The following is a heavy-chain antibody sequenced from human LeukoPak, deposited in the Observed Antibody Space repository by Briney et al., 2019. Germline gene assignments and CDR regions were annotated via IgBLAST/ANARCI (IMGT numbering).Heavy chain of an antibody. J-gene: IGHJ4*02. V-gene: IGHV3-30*18. Sequence: GGSLRLSCAASGFTLSTYGMHWVRQAPGKGPEWVALISADESNEYYADSVKGRFTISRDNSKNTVYLQMNSLRTEDTAVYHCAKDLAGSYYGGGQRYYFDYWGQGTLVTVSS. CDR3: AKDLAGSYYGGGQRYYFDY. CDR1: GFTLSTYG. D-gene: IGHD3-10*01. CDR2: ISADESNE.